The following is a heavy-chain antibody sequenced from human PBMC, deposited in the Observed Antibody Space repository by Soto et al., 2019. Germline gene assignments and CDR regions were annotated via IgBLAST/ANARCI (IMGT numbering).Heavy chain of an antibody. CDR1: GYTFTAYH. D-gene: IGHD3-10*02. CDR2: INPKFGDT. Sequence: QVQLVQSGAEVKEPGDSVRVSCEASGYTFTAYHIHWVRQPPGQGLEWMGWINPKFGDTTYAQDCQGRVSMTRDMSISTVYMELSRLTSDDTAIYYCARNMDYYYGRGSGNGHGVWGQGTTVTVFS. CDR3: ARNMDYYYGRGSGNGHGV. V-gene: IGHV1-2*02. J-gene: IGHJ6*02.